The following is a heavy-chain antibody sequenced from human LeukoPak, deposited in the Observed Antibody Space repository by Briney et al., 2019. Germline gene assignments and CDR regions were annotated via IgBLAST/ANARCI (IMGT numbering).Heavy chain of an antibody. CDR3: ARLGLGRYFDY. D-gene: IGHD7-27*01. CDR1: GGSISSYN. J-gene: IGHJ4*02. CDR2: IYYSVST. V-gene: IGHV4-59*08. Sequence: PSETLSLTCTVSGGSISSYNWSWIRHPPGKGLEWIGYIYYSVSTNYNPSLKSRVTISVDTSKNQFSLKVSSVTAADTAVYYCARLGLGRYFDYWGQGTLVTVSS.